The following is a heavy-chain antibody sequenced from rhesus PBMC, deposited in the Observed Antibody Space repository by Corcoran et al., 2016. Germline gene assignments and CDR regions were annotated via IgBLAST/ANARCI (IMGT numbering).Heavy chain of an antibody. CDR2: ILGSGRST. V-gene: IGHV4S11*01. CDR1: GYSMSSNY. CDR3: ASDNWGSVDY. J-gene: IGHJ4*01. Sequence: QVQLQESGPGVVKPSETLSLTCAVSGYSMSSNYWSWIRQPPGKGLEWIGYILGSGRSTHSNPSLKSRVTLSIDASKSQFSLKLSSLTAADTAVYYCASDNWGSVDYWGQGVLVTVSS. D-gene: IGHD7-45*01.